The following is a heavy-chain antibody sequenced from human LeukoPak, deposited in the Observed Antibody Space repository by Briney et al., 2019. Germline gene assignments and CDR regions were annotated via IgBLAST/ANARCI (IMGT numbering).Heavy chain of an antibody. CDR2: TYYRSRWYK. CDR3: AREYSRAFEI. V-gene: IGHV6-1*01. CDR1: GDSVSNNSAS. D-gene: IGHD4-11*01. J-gene: IGHJ3*02. Sequence: SQTLSLTCVISGDSVSNNSASWNWIRQSPSRGLEWLGRTYYRSRWYKDYAVSVKSRITINPDTSKNQFSLQLNSLTPEDTAVYYCAREYSRAFEIWGQGTMVTVSS.